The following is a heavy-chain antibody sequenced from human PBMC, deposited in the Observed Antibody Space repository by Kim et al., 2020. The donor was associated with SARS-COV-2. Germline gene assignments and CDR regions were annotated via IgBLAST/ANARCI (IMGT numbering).Heavy chain of an antibody. V-gene: IGHV3-7*03. Sequence: GGSLRLSCAPSGFTFSTYWMSWVRQAPGKGLEWVANINEGGNDKSYVGSVRGRFTISRDNARNSLYLQMNDLRAEDTAVYYCARAEPYCTSTSCYNYWGQGTLVTVSS. J-gene: IGHJ4*02. CDR1: GFTFSTYW. CDR3: ARAEPYCTSTSCYNY. D-gene: IGHD2-2*01. CDR2: INEGGNDK.